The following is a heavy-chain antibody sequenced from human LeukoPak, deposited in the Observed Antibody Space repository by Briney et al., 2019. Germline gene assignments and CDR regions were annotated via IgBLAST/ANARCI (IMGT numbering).Heavy chain of an antibody. CDR2: IYYSGST. V-gene: IGHV4-31*03. Sequence: SQTLSLTCTVSGGFISSGGYYWSWIRQHPGKGLEWIGYIYYSGSTYYNPSLKSRVAISVDTSKNQFSLKLSSVTAADTAIYYCAGSVTSRVVLDYWGQGTLVTVSS. J-gene: IGHJ4*02. CDR3: AGSVTSRVVLDY. D-gene: IGHD3-10*01. CDR1: GGFISSGGYY.